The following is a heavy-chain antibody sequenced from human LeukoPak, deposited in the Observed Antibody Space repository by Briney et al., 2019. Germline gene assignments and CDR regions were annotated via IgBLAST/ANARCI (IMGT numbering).Heavy chain of an antibody. V-gene: IGHV3-7*01. CDR2: IKQDGGEI. Sequence: GGSLRLSCGVSGFTFSSYWMSWVRQAPGKGLEWMANIKQDGGEIHYVDSVKGRFTISRDNAKNSLYLQMNSLRAEDTAVYFCARAIPSLLWFAELDAFDIWGQGTMVTVSS. J-gene: IGHJ3*02. CDR1: GFTFSSYW. CDR3: ARAIPSLLWFAELDAFDI. D-gene: IGHD3-10*01.